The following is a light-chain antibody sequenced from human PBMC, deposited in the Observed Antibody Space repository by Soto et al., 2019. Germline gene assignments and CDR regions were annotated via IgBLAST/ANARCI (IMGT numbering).Light chain of an antibody. Sequence: ENVLTQSPGTLSLSNGERATLSCRASQSVSSNLAWYQQKPGQAPRLLIYGASSRATGIPDRFSGSGSGTDFTLTISRLEPEDFAVYYCQQYGSSPPYTLGQGTRLEIK. CDR2: GAS. CDR3: QQYGSSPPYT. J-gene: IGKJ5*01. CDR1: QSVSSN. V-gene: IGKV3-20*01.